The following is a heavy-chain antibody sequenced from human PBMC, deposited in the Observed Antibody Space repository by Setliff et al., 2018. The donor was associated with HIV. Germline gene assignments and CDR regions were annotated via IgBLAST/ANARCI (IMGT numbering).Heavy chain of an antibody. V-gene: IGHV5-51*01. CDR2: LYFGDSDP. Sequence: GESLKLPCKTSGSSFSTYWVGWGRQMPGKGLEWLGILYFGDSDPKYNPSFEGQVTISADKSIKTAFLQWRSLKTSDTAIYYCARGRGGYFGGGRYYNLPYFDSWGQGTLVTVSS. J-gene: IGHJ4*02. D-gene: IGHD2-15*01. CDR1: GSSFSTYW. CDR3: ARGRGGYFGGGRYYNLPYFDS.